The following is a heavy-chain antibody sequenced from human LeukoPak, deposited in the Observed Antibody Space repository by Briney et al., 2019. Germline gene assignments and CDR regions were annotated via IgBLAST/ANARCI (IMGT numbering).Heavy chain of an antibody. CDR3: AKDGGYDSGP. D-gene: IGHD5-12*01. CDR1: GFTFSTYN. Sequence: GVSLRLSCAASGFTFSTYNMNWVRQAPGKGLEWVSSISSRSSYIYYADSVKGRFTISRDNTKNSLYLQMNSLRAEDTAVYFCAKDGGYDSGPWGRGTLVTVSS. J-gene: IGHJ5*02. V-gene: IGHV3-21*01. CDR2: ISSRSSYI.